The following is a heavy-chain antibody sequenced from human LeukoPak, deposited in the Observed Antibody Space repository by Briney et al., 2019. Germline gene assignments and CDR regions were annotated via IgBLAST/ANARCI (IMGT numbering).Heavy chain of an antibody. J-gene: IGHJ4*02. V-gene: IGHV4-59*08. D-gene: IGHD5-18*01. Sequence: SETLALTCTVSGGSISSYYWIWIRQPPGQGLERIGYIYYSGSTNYNHSLKSRVTTSVDTSKNQFSLKLSSVTAADTAVYYCARYSYGYVGYFDYWGQGTLVTVSS. CDR3: ARYSYGYVGYFDY. CDR2: IYYSGST. CDR1: GGSISSYY.